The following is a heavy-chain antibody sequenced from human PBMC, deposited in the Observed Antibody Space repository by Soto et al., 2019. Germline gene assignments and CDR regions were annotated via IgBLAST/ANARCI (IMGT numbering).Heavy chain of an antibody. CDR3: AIRYSGYKSPDVYYFDY. CDR1: GGSISSYY. V-gene: IGHV4-59*08. CDR2: IYYSGST. J-gene: IGHJ4*02. D-gene: IGHD5-12*01. Sequence: SETLSLTCTVSGGSISSYYWSWIRQPPGKGLEWIGYIYYSGSTNYNPSLKSRVTISVDTSKNQFSLKLSSVTAADTAVYYFAIRYSGYKSPDVYYFDYWGKGTLVTVSS.